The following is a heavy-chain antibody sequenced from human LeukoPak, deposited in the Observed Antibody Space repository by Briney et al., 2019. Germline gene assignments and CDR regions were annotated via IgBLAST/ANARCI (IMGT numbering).Heavy chain of an antibody. J-gene: IGHJ4*02. V-gene: IGHV3-23*01. D-gene: IGHD3-22*01. CDR2: ITGSGGST. Sequence: GGSLRLSCAASGFTFNSYTMSWVRQAPGKGLEWVSAITGSGGSTYYADSVKGRFTISRDNSKNTLYPQMNSLRAEDTAVYYCAKASAMIVVVSKHFDYWGQGTLVTVSS. CDR1: GFTFNSYT. CDR3: AKASAMIVVVSKHFDY.